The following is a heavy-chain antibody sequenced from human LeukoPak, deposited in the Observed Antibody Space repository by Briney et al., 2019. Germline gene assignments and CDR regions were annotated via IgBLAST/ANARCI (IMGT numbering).Heavy chain of an antibody. V-gene: IGHV1-69*13. CDR3: ARANVLNCSSTSCLSRRYYYYYMDV. CDR1: GGTFSSYA. CDR2: IIPIFGTA. J-gene: IGHJ6*03. D-gene: IGHD2-2*01. Sequence: ASVKVSCKASGGTFSSYAISWVRQAPGQGLEWMGGIIPIFGTANYAQKFQGRVTITADESTSTAYMELSSLRSEDTAVYYCARANVLNCSSTSCLSRRYYYYYMDVWGKGTTVTVSS.